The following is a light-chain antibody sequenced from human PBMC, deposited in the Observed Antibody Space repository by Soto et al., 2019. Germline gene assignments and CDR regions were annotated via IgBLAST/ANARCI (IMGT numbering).Light chain of an antibody. V-gene: IGKV3-11*01. CDR2: DAS. CDR1: KSVSTY. J-gene: IGKJ4*01. Sequence: EIVLTQSPATLFMSPGERATLSCRASKSVSTYLAWYQQKPGQAPRILIFDASNRASGIPSRFSGSGSGTNFTLTISRLEPEDFAVYFCQQRSHWPPLTFGGGTKVEIK. CDR3: QQRSHWPPLT.